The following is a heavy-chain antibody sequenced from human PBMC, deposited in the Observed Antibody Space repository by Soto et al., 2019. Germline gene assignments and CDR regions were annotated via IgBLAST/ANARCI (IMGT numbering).Heavy chain of an antibody. CDR1: GGSINSGDYY. CDR2: IYYSGTT. J-gene: IGHJ5*02. CDR3: ARVGDIVGATS. D-gene: IGHD1-26*01. V-gene: IGHV4-30-4*01. Sequence: PSETLSLTCTVSGGSINSGDYYWSWIRQPPGKGLEWIGYIYYSGTTYYNPSLKSRVTISVDTSKDQFSLRLSSVTAADTAVYYCARVGDIVGATSWGQGTLVTVS.